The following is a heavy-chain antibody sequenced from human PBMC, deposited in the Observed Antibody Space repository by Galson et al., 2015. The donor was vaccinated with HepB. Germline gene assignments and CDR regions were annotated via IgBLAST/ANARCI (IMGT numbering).Heavy chain of an antibody. D-gene: IGHD6-6*01. CDR3: AKMYISSSYWGIREYYGMDV. CDR2: ILDDGSEK. Sequence: SLRLSCAASGFTFSSHGMHWVRQAPGKGLEWVALILDDGSEKFYGDSVKGRFSISRDNSKSTLHLQMNSLRPEDTAVYYCAKMYISSSYWGIREYYGMDVWGRGTTVTVSS. V-gene: IGHV3-30*18. J-gene: IGHJ6*02. CDR1: GFTFSSHG.